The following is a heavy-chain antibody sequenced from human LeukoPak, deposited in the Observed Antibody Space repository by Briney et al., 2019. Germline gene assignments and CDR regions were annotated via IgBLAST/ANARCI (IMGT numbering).Heavy chain of an antibody. CDR3: ARGMYSGSYYDHGAFDI. Sequence: SETLSLTCTVSGGSISSYYWSWIRQPPGKGLEWVGYIYYSGSTNYNPSLKSRVTISVDTSKNQFSLKLSSVTAADTAVYYCARGMYSGSYYDHGAFDIWGQGTMVTVSS. D-gene: IGHD1-26*01. CDR2: IYYSGST. V-gene: IGHV4-59*01. J-gene: IGHJ3*02. CDR1: GGSISSYY.